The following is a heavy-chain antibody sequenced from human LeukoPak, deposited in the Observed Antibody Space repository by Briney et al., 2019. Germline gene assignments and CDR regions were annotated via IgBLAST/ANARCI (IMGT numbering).Heavy chain of an antibody. CDR3: ARVGSGYDHYYYGMDV. CDR2: INPSGGST. J-gene: IGHJ6*02. Sequence: ASVKVSCKASGYTFTSYYMHWVRQALGQGLEWMGIINPSGGSTSYAQKFQGRVTMTRDTSTSTVYMELSSLRSEDTAVYYCARVGSGYDHYYYGMDVWGQGTTVTVSS. V-gene: IGHV1-46*01. D-gene: IGHD5-12*01. CDR1: GYTFTSYY.